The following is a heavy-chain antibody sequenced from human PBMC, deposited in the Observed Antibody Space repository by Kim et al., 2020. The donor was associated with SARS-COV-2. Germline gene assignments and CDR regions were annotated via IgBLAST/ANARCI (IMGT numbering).Heavy chain of an antibody. CDR3: ARENWNDGEEYDS. V-gene: IGHV4-4*02. J-gene: IGHJ4*02. CDR1: GASISSDKW. CDR2: IFHIGRT. Sequence: SETLSLTCAVSGASISSDKWWSWVRQAPGKGLEWIGEIFHIGRTNYNPSLGSRVIISMDKSKNQLSLNLNSVTAADTAVYYCARENWNDGEEYDSWGPGTVVTVST. D-gene: IGHD1-1*01.